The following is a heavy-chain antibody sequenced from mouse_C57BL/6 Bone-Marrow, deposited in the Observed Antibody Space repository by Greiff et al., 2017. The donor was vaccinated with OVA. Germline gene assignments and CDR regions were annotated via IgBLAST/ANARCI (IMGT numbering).Heavy chain of an antibody. J-gene: IGHJ2*01. CDR3: ARDKLGGYDY. CDR2: ITYDGSST. V-gene: IGHV5-16*01. CDR1: GFTFSDYY. Sequence: EVQRVESEGGLVQPGSSMKLSCTASGFTFSDYYMAWVRQVPEKGLEWVANITYDGSSTYYLDSLKSRFIISRDNAKNILYLQMSSQKSADTATYYWARDKLGGYDYWGQGTTLTVSS. D-gene: IGHD3-1*01.